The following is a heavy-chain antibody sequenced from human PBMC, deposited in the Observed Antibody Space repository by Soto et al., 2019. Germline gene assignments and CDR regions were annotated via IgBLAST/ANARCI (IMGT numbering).Heavy chain of an antibody. CDR2: ISWNSGSI. J-gene: IGHJ3*02. V-gene: IGHV3-9*01. CDR1: GFTFDDYA. Sequence: EVQLVESGGGLVQPGRSLRLSCAASGFTFDDYAMHWVRQAPGKGLEWVSGISWNSGSIGYADSVKGRFTISRDNAKNYLYLQMNSLRAEDAALYYCALGWVHQHGAFDIWGQGTMVTVSS. CDR3: ALGWVHQHGAFDI. D-gene: IGHD1-1*01.